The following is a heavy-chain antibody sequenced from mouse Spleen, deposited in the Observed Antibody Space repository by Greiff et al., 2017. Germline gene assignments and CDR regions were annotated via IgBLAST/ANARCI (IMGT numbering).Heavy chain of an antibody. CDR2: IYPGDGDT. Sequence: QVQLQQSGPELVKPGASVKISRKASGYAFSSSWMNWVKQRPGKGREWIGRIYPGDGDTNYNGKFKGKATLTADKSSSTAYMQLSSLTSEDSAVYFCARCHYGYPHYYAMDYWGQGTSVTVSS. D-gene: IGHD1-2*01. CDR3: ARCHYGYPHYYAMDY. CDR1: GYAFSSSW. V-gene: IGHV1-82*01. J-gene: IGHJ4*01.